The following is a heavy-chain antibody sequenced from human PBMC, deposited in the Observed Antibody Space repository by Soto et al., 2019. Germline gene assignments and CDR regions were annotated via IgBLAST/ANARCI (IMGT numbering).Heavy chain of an antibody. D-gene: IGHD2-2*01. V-gene: IGHV4-61*01. CDR1: GGSVSSGSYY. CDR2: IYYSGST. Sequence: PSETLSLTCTVSGGSVSSGSYYWSWIRQPPGKGLEWIGYIYYSGSTNYNPSLKSRVTISVDTSKNQFSLKLSSVTAADTAVYYCARLAVLVPTNYGMDVWGQGTTVTVSS. CDR3: ARLAVLVPTNYGMDV. J-gene: IGHJ6*02.